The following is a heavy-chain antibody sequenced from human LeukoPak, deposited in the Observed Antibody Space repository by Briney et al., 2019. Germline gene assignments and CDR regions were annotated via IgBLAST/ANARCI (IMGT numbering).Heavy chain of an antibody. Sequence: GGSLRLSCAASGFTFSSYWMSWVRQAPGKGLEWVANIKQDGSEKYYVDSVKGRFTISRDNAKNSLYLQMNSLRAEDTAVYYCAGAGNGFYFDYWGQGTLVTVSS. J-gene: IGHJ4*02. CDR3: AGAGNGFYFDY. V-gene: IGHV3-7*05. CDR2: IKQDGSEK. CDR1: GFTFSSYW. D-gene: IGHD4-23*01.